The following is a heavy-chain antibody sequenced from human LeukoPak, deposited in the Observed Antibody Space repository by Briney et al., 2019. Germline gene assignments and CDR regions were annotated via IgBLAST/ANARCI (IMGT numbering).Heavy chain of an antibody. CDR1: GFTFSSYA. V-gene: IGHV3-23*01. Sequence: QTGGSLRLSCAASGFTFSSYAMSWVRQAPGKGLEWVSAISGSGGSTYYADSVKGRFTISRDNSKNTLYLQMNSLRAEDTAVYYCAKGDIVEVVAATFFDYWGQGTLVTVSS. CDR3: AKGDIVEVVAATFFDY. D-gene: IGHD2-15*01. CDR2: ISGSGGST. J-gene: IGHJ4*02.